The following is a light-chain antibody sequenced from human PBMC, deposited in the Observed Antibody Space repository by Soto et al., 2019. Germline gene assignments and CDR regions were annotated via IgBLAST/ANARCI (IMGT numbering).Light chain of an antibody. Sequence: EIVLTQSPVTLSLSPGERVSLSCIASQNLGTLYLAWFQQKPGQAPRLLIYGASTRATGIPARFSGSGSGTDFTLTISSLQPEDVATYYCQKYNSAPLTFGGGTKVDIK. J-gene: IGKJ4*01. CDR2: GAS. CDR3: QKYNSAPLT. CDR1: QNLGTLY. V-gene: IGKV3-15*01.